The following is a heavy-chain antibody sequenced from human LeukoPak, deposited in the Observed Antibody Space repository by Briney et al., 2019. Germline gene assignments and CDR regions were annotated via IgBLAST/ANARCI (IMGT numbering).Heavy chain of an antibody. Sequence: PGGSLRLSCAASGFTFSSYGINWVRQAPGEGLEWVSYISSTSSVIYYADSVKGRFTISRDNAKDSLYLQMNSLRADDTAVYFCARVDRAMLTVYYYYMDVWGRGTTVTVSS. V-gene: IGHV3-48*01. CDR2: ISSTSSVI. D-gene: IGHD5-18*01. CDR3: ARVDRAMLTVYYYYMDV. CDR1: GFTFSSYG. J-gene: IGHJ6*03.